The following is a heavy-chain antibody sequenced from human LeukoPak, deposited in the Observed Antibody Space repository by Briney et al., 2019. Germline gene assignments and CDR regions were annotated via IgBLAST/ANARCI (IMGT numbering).Heavy chain of an antibody. CDR2: IKQDGNEK. V-gene: IGHV3-7*01. J-gene: IGHJ6*04. D-gene: IGHD5-12*01. Sequence: GGSLRLSCEASGFTFTSNWMSWVRQAPGKGLEWVANIKQDGNEKYYVDSVKGRFTISRDNAKNSLYLQMNSLRAEDTAVYYCARVYSGYGGSMDVWGKGTTVTVSS. CDR1: GFTFTSNW. CDR3: ARVYSGYGGSMDV.